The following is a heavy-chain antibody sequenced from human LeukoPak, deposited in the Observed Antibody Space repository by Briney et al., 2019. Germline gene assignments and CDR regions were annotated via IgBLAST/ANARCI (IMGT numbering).Heavy chain of an antibody. CDR1: GFTFSSYW. J-gene: IGHJ5*02. V-gene: IGHV3-7*01. Sequence: PGGSLRLSCAASGFTFSSYWMSWVRQAPGKGLEWVANIKQDGSEKHYVDSVKGRFTISRDNAKNSLYLQMNSLRAEDTAVYYCARDRGSGSYYGTWFDPWGQGTLVTVSS. CDR2: IKQDGSEK. D-gene: IGHD1-26*01. CDR3: ARDRGSGSYYGTWFDP.